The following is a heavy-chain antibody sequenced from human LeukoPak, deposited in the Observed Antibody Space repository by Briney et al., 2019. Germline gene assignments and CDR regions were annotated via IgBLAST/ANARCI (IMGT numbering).Heavy chain of an antibody. CDR1: GFTFSSYG. V-gene: IGHV3-30*03. D-gene: IGHD3-22*01. Sequence: GGSLRLSCAASGFTFSSYGMPWVRQAPGKGLEWVAVISYDGSNKYYADSVKGRFTISRDNSKNTLYLQMNSLRAEDTAVYYCARVGDDSSGTATFGIWGQGTMVTVSS. CDR3: ARVGDDSSGTATFGI. J-gene: IGHJ3*02. CDR2: ISYDGSNK.